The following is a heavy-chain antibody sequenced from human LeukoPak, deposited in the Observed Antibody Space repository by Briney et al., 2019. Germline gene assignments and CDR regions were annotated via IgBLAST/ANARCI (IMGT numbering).Heavy chain of an antibody. D-gene: IGHD2-21*02. V-gene: IGHV4-59*01. CDR3: ARGSTIYCGGDCAALNYLDP. CDR1: GGSIDTYY. J-gene: IGHJ5*02. Sequence: SETLSLTCTVSGGSIDTYYWTWIRQSPGGGLEYIGYISYDGNTDYNPSLRGRVTISIDTSNNQFSLKINSVTAADTAVYYCARGSTIYCGGDCAALNYLDPWGQGTLVTVSS. CDR2: ISYDGNT.